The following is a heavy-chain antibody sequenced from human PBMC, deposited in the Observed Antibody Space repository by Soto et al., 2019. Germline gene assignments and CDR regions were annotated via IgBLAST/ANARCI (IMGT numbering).Heavy chain of an antibody. CDR3: ARVSGAARSDYYYYYMDV. D-gene: IGHD6-6*01. CDR2: IYYSGST. Sequence: PSETLSLACTVSGGSVSSGSYYWSWIRQPPGKGLEWIGYIYYSGSTNYNPSLESRVTISVDTSKNQFSLKLSSVTAADTAVYYCARVSGAARSDYYYYYMDVWGKGTTVTVSS. CDR1: GGSVSSGSYY. V-gene: IGHV4-61*01. J-gene: IGHJ6*03.